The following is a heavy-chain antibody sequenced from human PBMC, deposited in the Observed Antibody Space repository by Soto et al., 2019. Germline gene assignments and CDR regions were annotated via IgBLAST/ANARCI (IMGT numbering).Heavy chain of an antibody. Sequence: QVQLVQSGAEVKKPGSSVKVSCKASGGTFSSYAISWVRQAPGQGLEWMGGIIPIFGTANYAQKFQGRVTITADESTSTAYMELSSLRSEDTAVYYCASHDYSNTNYYYYGMDVWGQGTTVTVSS. V-gene: IGHV1-69*12. D-gene: IGHD4-4*01. J-gene: IGHJ6*02. CDR1: GGTFSSYA. CDR3: ASHDYSNTNYYYYGMDV. CDR2: IIPIFGTA.